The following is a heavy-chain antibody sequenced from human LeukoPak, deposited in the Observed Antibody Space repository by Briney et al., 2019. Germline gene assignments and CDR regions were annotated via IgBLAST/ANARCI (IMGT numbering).Heavy chain of an antibody. J-gene: IGHJ1*01. D-gene: IGHD1-26*01. CDR1: GFTFSDYY. Sequence: GGSLRLSCAASGFTFSDYYLTWIRQAPGNGLEWVSYISSSSSDTNYADSVRGRFTISRDNANKSLYLQMNSLRDEDTAVYYCARVGATWYFQHWGQGALVTVSS. V-gene: IGHV3-11*06. CDR3: ARVGATWYFQH. CDR2: ISSSSSDT.